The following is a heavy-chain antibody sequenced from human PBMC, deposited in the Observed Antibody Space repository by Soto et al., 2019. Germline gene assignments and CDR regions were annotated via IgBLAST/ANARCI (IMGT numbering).Heavy chain of an antibody. Sequence: EVQLVESGGGLVNPGGSLRLSCVASGITFSNAWMSWVRQAPGKGLEWVGRIKSKTDGGTTDYAAPVKGRFTISRDDSKNILYLQKNSLKTEDTAVYYCTGKANGYWGQGTLVTVSS. CDR2: IKSKTDGGTT. V-gene: IGHV3-15*01. D-gene: IGHD1-26*01. CDR1: GITFSNAW. CDR3: TGKANGY. J-gene: IGHJ4*02.